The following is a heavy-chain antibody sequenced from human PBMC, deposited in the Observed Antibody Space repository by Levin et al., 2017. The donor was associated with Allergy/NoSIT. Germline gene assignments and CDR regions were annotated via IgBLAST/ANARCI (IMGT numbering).Heavy chain of an antibody. D-gene: IGHD3-22*01. CDR1: GGSISSGGYS. CDR2: IYHSGST. Sequence: PSETLSLTCAVSGGSISSGGYSWSWIRQPPGKGLEWIGYIYHSGSTYYNPSLKSRVTISVDRSKNQFSLKLSSVTAADTAVYYCAGGYYGGYFDYWGQGTLVTVSS. CDR3: AGGYYGGYFDY. V-gene: IGHV4-30-2*01. J-gene: IGHJ4*02.